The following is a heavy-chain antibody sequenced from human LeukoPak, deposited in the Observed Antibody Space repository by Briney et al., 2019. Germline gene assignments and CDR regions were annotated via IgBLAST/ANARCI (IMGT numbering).Heavy chain of an antibody. Sequence: SETLSLTCTVSGGSISSHYWSWIRQPPGKGLEWIGYIYYSGSTNYNPSLKSRVTISVDTSKNQFSLKLSSVTAADTALYYCAREGVGPWGQGTLVTVSS. V-gene: IGHV4-59*11. CDR2: IYYSGST. CDR1: GGSISSHY. CDR3: AREGVGP. J-gene: IGHJ5*02.